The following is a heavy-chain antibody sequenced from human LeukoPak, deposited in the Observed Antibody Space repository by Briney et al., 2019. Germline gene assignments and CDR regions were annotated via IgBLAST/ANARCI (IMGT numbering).Heavy chain of an antibody. CDR3: ARDQGVSTPTTYPDY. CDR2: ISSSSSTI. J-gene: IGHJ4*02. D-gene: IGHD6-6*01. Sequence: GGSLRLSCAASGFIFSSYWMSWVRQAPGKGLEWVSYISSSSSTIYYADSVKGRFTISRDNAKNSLYLQMNSLRAEDTAVYYCARDQGVSTPTTYPDYWGQGTLVTVSS. CDR1: GFIFSSYW. V-gene: IGHV3-48*04.